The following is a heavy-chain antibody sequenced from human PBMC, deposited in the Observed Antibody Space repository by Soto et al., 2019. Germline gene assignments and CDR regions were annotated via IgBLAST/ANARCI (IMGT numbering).Heavy chain of an antibody. CDR1: GGSISSNY. V-gene: IGHV4-59*01. J-gene: IGHJ4*02. Sequence: SETLSLTCTVSGGSISSNYWTWIRQPPGKGLEWIGYVYNSGSTNYNPSLKSRVTISEDTSKSQFSLKVNSMTAADTAVYYCARYRRGAVAGYTLDNWGQGILGTSPQ. CDR2: VYNSGST. CDR3: ARYRRGAVAGYTLDN. D-gene: IGHD6-13*01.